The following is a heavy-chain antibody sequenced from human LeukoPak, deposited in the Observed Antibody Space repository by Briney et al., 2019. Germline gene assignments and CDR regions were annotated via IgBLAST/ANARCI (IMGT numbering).Heavy chain of an antibody. CDR3: ARDKSAVAGFFDY. V-gene: IGHV3-30*19. D-gene: IGHD6-19*01. J-gene: IGHJ4*02. Sequence: PGRSLRLSCAASGFTFSSYGMHWVRQAPGKGLEWVAVISYDGSNKYYADSVKGRFTISRDNSKNTLYLQMNSLRAEDTAVYYCARDKSAVAGFFDYWGQGTLVTVSS. CDR2: ISYDGSNK. CDR1: GFTFSSYG.